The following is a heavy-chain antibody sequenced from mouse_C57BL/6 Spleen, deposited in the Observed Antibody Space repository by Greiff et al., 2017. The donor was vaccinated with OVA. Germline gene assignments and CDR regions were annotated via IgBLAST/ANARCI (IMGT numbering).Heavy chain of an antibody. CDR1: GYSFTDYN. D-gene: IGHD2-4*01. J-gene: IGHJ2*01. Sequence: EVKLVESGPELVKPGASVKISCKASGYSFTDYNMNWVKQSNGKSLEWIGVINPNYGTTSYNQKFKGKATLTVDQSSSTAYMQLNSLTSEDSAVYYCARGEIGLRRGGFDYWGQGTTLTVSS. CDR2: INPNYGTT. CDR3: ARGEIGLRRGGFDY. V-gene: IGHV1-39*01.